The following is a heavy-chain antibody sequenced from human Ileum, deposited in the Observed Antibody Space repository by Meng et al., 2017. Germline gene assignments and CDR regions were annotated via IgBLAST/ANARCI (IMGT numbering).Heavy chain of an antibody. CDR2: AST. CDR3: ARDHWGSLDY. CDR1: GASVTTSHYQ. Sequence: QVPLQESGPGLVMPWDTLSLICTVSGASVTTSHYQWGWIRQPPGKGLEWIGYASTNYNPSLKSRLTISLDTSKNQVSLKLTSVTAADTAVYYCARDHWGSLDYWGQGILVTVSS. V-gene: IGHV4-61*01. D-gene: IGHD7-27*01. J-gene: IGHJ4*02.